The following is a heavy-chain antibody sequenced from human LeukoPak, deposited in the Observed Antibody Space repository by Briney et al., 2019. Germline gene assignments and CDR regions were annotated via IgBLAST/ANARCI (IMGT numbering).Heavy chain of an antibody. CDR3: ARDKGLGGKYYDYFYGMDA. V-gene: IGHV1-18*01. J-gene: IGHJ6*02. Sequence: ASVKVSCKASGYTFTSYAMHWVRQAPGQRLEWMGWISAYNDNTYYAQRVQGRVTMTTDMYTTTAYMELKSLRYDDTAVYYCARDKGLGGKYYDYFYGMDAWGQGTTVTVSS. CDR2: ISAYNDNT. CDR1: GYTFTSYA. D-gene: IGHD1-1*01.